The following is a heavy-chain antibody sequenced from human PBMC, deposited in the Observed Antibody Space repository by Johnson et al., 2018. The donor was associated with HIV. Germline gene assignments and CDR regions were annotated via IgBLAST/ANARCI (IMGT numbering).Heavy chain of an antibody. V-gene: IGHV3-7*01. CDR1: GFTFNSYA. Sequence: VQLVESGGGLVQPGGSLRLSCAASGFTFNSYAMSWVRQGPGKGLEWVANIKQDGSEKYYVDSVKGRFTISRDNAKNSLYLQMNSLRAEDTAVYYCARPRRGMATNRDAFDIWGQGTMVTVSS. J-gene: IGHJ3*02. CDR2: IKQDGSEK. CDR3: ARPRRGMATNRDAFDI. D-gene: IGHD5-24*01.